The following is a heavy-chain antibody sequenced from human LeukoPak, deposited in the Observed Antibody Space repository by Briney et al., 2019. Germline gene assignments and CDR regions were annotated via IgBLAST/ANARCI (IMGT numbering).Heavy chain of an antibody. Sequence: SETLSLTCTVSGGSISSSSYYWGWIRQPPGKGLEWIGSIYYSGSTHYNPSLKSRVTISVDTSKNQFSLKLSSVTAADTAVYYCAGLLNAVYASDYWGQGTLVTVSS. D-gene: IGHD2-8*01. CDR1: GGSISSSSYY. V-gene: IGHV4-39*01. J-gene: IGHJ4*02. CDR3: AGLLNAVYASDY. CDR2: IYYSGST.